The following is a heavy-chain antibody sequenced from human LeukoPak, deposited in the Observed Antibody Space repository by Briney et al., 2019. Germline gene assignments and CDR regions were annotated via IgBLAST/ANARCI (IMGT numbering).Heavy chain of an antibody. D-gene: IGHD3-9*01. Sequence: ASVKVSCKASGYTFTGCYMHWVRQAPGQGLEWMGWINPNSGGTNYEQKFQGRVTMTRDTSISTAYMELRRLRSDDTAVYYCARGLGGGYFDWGDYWGQGTLVTVSS. J-gene: IGHJ4*02. CDR3: ARGLGGGYFDWGDY. CDR1: GYTFTGCY. V-gene: IGHV1-2*02. CDR2: INPNSGGT.